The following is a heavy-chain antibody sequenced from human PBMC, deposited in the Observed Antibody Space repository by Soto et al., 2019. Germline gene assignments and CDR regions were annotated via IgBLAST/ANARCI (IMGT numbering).Heavy chain of an antibody. J-gene: IGHJ3*01. CDR3: ARACVVVTSATVAFDF. CDR1: GYTFTAYH. D-gene: IGHD2-21*02. CDR2: INPGEGYT. V-gene: IGHV1-46*04. Sequence: QVQLVQSGAEVKKPGASVKVSCKASGYTFTAYHIHWVRQAPGQGPEWAGTINPGEGYTTYGQKLQGRLTLTKDTSTSTLYMELRSLRPDDTAIYYCARACVVVTSATVAFDFWGQGTLVTFSS.